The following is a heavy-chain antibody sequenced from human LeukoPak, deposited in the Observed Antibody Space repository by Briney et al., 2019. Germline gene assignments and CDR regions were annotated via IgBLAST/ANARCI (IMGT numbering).Heavy chain of an antibody. CDR2: IYTSGST. J-gene: IGHJ4*02. V-gene: IGHV4-4*07. D-gene: IGHD6-19*01. CDR3: ARDRGSSGWFDY. CDR1: GGSISSYY. Sequence: PSETLSLTCTVSGGSISSYYWSWIRQPAGKGLEWIGHIYTSGSTNYNPSLKSRVTISVDTSKNQFSLKLNSVTAADTAVYYCARDRGSSGWFDYWGQGSLVTVSS.